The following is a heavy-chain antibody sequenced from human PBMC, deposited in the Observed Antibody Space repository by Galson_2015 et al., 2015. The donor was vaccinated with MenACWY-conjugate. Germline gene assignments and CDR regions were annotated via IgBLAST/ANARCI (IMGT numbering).Heavy chain of an antibody. Sequence: SLRLSCAASGFIFNTYWMHWVRQAPGKGLVWVSRTNPGGSSITYADSVKDRFTISRDNAKNTLYLQMNSLRPEDTAVFYCAKTRGASFYFDSWGQGTLVTVSS. D-gene: IGHD1-26*01. J-gene: IGHJ4*02. CDR1: GFIFNTYW. V-gene: IGHV3-74*01. CDR2: TNPGGSSI. CDR3: AKTRGASFYFDS.